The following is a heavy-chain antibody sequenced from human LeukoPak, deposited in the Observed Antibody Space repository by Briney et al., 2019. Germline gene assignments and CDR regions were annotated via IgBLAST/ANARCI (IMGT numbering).Heavy chain of an antibody. CDR1: GYTFTSYD. CDR3: ATGGGSYVAHWFDP. CDR2: MNPNSGNT. D-gene: IGHD1-26*01. V-gene: IGHV1-8*02. J-gene: IGHJ5*02. Sequence: ASVKVSCKASGYTFTSYDINWVRQATGQGLEWMGWMNPNSGNTGYAQKFQGRVTMTEDTSTDTAYMELSSLRSEDTAVYYCATGGGSYVAHWFDPWGQGTLVTVSS.